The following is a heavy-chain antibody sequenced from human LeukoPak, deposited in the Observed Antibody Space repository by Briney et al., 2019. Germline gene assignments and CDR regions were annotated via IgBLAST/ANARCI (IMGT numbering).Heavy chain of an antibody. Sequence: GASVKVSCKASGGTFSSYAISWVRQAPGQGLEWMGGIIPIFGTANYAQKFQGRVTITRDTSASTAYMELSSLRSEDTAVYYCARGVGAGTFNYWGQGTLVTVSS. J-gene: IGHJ4*02. V-gene: IGHV1-69*05. D-gene: IGHD6-13*01. CDR2: IIPIFGTA. CDR3: ARGVGAGTFNY. CDR1: GGTFSSYA.